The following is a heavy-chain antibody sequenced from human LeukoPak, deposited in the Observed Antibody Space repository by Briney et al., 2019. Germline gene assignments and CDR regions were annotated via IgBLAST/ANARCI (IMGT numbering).Heavy chain of an antibody. D-gene: IGHD3-22*01. CDR3: ASSSGYYSGDYFDY. CDR1: GFTFSSYG. V-gene: IGHV3-30*03. J-gene: IGHJ4*02. CDR2: VSYDGSKK. Sequence: GGSLRLSCAASGFTFSSYGMHWVRQASGKGLEWLAFVSYDGSKKYYSDSVKGRFTISRDNSKNTLYLQMNSLRAEDTAVYYCASSSGYYSGDYFDYWGQGTLVTVSS.